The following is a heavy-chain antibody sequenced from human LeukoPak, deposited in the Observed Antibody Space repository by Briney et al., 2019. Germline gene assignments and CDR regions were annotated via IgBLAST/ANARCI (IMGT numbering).Heavy chain of an antibody. CDR1: GYTFTGYY. V-gene: IGHV1-2*02. Sequence: ASVKVSCKASGYTFTGYYMHWVRQAPGQGLEWMGWINPNSGGTNYAQKFQGRVTMTRDTSISTAYMELSRLRSDDTAVYYCARYRHDSSGHCYPADYYFVYWGQRALVTLSS. D-gene: IGHD3-22*01. CDR2: INPNSGGT. J-gene: IGHJ4*02. CDR3: ARYRHDSSGHCYPADYYFVY.